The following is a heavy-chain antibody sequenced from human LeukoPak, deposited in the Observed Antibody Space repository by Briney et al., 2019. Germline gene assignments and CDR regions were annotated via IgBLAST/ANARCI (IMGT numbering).Heavy chain of an antibody. CDR1: GASFRNYY. Sequence: TSSETLSLTCAVYGASFRNYYWSWIRQTPGKGLEWIGSIYYSGSTYYNPSLKSRVTISVDTSKNQFSLKLSSVTAADTAVYYCAREEQWLVYFDYWGQGTLVTVSS. CDR3: AREEQWLVYFDY. V-gene: IGHV4-34*01. J-gene: IGHJ4*02. D-gene: IGHD6-19*01. CDR2: IYYSGST.